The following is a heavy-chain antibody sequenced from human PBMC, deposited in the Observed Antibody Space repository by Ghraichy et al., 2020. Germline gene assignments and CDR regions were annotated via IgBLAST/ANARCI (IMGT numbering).Heavy chain of an antibody. CDR2: IRSKAYGGTT. CDR1: GFTFGDYA. J-gene: IGHJ4*02. Sequence: GGSLRLSCTASGFTFGDYAMSWFRQATGKGLEWVGFIRSKAYGGTTEYAASVKGRFTISRDDSKSIAYLQINSLKTEDTAVYYCTRDRVWFGEYYWGQGTLVTVSS. D-gene: IGHD3-10*01. V-gene: IGHV3-49*03. CDR3: TRDRVWFGEYY.